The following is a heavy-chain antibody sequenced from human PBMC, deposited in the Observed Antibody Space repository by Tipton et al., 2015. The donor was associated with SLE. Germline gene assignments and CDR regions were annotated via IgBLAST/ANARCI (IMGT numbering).Heavy chain of an antibody. CDR1: GFTFSSYW. J-gene: IGHJ6*02. Sequence: SLRLSCAASGFTFSSYWMHWVRQAPGKGLVWVSRINSDGSSTSYADSVKGRFTISRDNAKNTLYLQMNSLRAEDTDVYYCARAGSGWYYYGMDVWGQGTTVTVSS. V-gene: IGHV3-74*01. D-gene: IGHD6-19*01. CDR2: INSDGSST. CDR3: ARAGSGWYYYGMDV.